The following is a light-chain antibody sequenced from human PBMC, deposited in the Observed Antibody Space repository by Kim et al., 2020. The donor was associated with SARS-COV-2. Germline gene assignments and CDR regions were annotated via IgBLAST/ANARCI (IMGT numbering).Light chain of an antibody. Sequence: SPGQTATVSCSGDKLGDKYAHWYQQKPGQSPVLVIYQDTKLPSGIPERFSGSNSGNTATLTISGTQAMDEADYYCQAWDSSTYVFGTGTKVTVL. CDR3: QAWDSSTYV. J-gene: IGLJ1*01. V-gene: IGLV3-1*01. CDR2: QDT. CDR1: KLGDKY.